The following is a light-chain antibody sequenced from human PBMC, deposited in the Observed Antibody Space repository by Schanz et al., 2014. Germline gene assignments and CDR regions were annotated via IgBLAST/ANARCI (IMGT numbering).Light chain of an antibody. J-gene: IGKJ1*01. CDR2: DAS. V-gene: IGKV1-5*01. Sequence: DIQMTQSPSTLSASVGDRVTLTCRASQSSSWLAWYQQKPGQAPKLLIYDASNLESGVPSRFSGSGSGTEFTLAISSLQPDDFATYYCQQYDSYSTFGQGTKVEFK. CDR1: QSSSW. CDR3: QQYDSYST.